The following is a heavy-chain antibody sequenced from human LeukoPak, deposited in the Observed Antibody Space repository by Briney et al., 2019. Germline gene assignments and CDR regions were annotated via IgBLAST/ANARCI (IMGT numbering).Heavy chain of an antibody. D-gene: IGHD3-22*01. Sequence: GGSLRLSCAASGFTFSSYSMNWVRQAPGKGLEWVSSISTSSSYIYYIDSVKGRFTISRDNAKNSLFLQMNSLRAEDTAMYYCARTGYDSSGYYSDYWGQGTLVTVSS. CDR3: ARTGYDSSGYYSDY. CDR1: GFTFSSYS. J-gene: IGHJ4*02. V-gene: IGHV3-21*01. CDR2: ISTSSSYI.